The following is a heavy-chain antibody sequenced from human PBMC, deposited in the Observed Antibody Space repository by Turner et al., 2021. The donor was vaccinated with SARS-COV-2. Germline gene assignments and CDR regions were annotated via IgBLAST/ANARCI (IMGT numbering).Heavy chain of an antibody. J-gene: IGHJ5*02. Sequence: QVQLQQWGAGLLKPSETLSLTCAVYGGSFSGYYWSWIRQPPGKGLEWIGEIIHSGSTNYNPSLKSRVTISLDTSKNQFSLKLSSVTAVDTAVYYCARGHPYIAVAVSGFDPWGQGTLVTVSS. D-gene: IGHD6-19*01. CDR2: IIHSGST. V-gene: IGHV4-34*01. CDR3: ARGHPYIAVAVSGFDP. CDR1: GGSFSGYY.